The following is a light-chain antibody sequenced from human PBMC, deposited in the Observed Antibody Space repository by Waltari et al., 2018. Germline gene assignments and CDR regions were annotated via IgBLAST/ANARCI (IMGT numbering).Light chain of an antibody. V-gene: IGLV2-23*02. CDR2: EVS. Sequence: QSALTQPASVSGSPGQSITISCTGTSTDVGSYNLVSWYQQHPGKAPKLMIYEVSKRPSGVSNRFSGSKSDNTASLTISGLQAEDEADYYCCSYAGSRTLVFGGGTKLTVL. J-gene: IGLJ2*01. CDR3: CSYAGSRTLV. CDR1: STDVGSYNL.